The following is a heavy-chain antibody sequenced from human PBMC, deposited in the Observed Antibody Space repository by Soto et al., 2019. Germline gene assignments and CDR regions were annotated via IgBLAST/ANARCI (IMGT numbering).Heavy chain of an antibody. D-gene: IGHD2-15*01. J-gene: IGHJ6*03. Sequence: ASVKVSCKASGYTFTSYGISWVRQAPGQGLEWMGWISAYNGNTNYAQKLQGRVTMTTDTSTSTAYMELRSLRSDDTAVYYCARDQYAVVVVAATAGDDYYYYMDVRGKGTTVTVSS. CDR1: GYTFTSYG. CDR2: ISAYNGNT. CDR3: ARDQYAVVVVAATAGDDYYYYMDV. V-gene: IGHV1-18*01.